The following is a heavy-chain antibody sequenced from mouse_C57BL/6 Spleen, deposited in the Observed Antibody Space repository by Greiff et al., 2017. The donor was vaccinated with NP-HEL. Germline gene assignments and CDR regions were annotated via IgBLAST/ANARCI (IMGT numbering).Heavy chain of an antibody. Sequence: DVKLVESGGGLVKPGGSLKLSCAASGFTFSSYAMSWVRQTPERRLEWVATISDGGSYTYYPDNVKGRFTISRDNAKNNLYLQMSHLKSEDTAMYYCARDTDKYYFDYWGQGTTLTVSS. V-gene: IGHV5-4*01. CDR3: ARDTDKYYFDY. CDR1: GFTFSSYA. CDR2: ISDGGSYT. J-gene: IGHJ2*01.